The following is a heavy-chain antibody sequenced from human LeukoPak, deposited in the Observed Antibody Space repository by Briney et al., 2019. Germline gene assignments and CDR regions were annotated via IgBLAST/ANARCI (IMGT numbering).Heavy chain of an antibody. V-gene: IGHV1-24*01. CDR3: ATGLGYGQHGWFDP. CDR1: GYTLTELS. J-gene: IGHJ5*02. D-gene: IGHD5-12*01. CDR2: FDPEDGET. Sequence: ASVTVSFKVSGYTLTELSMHWVRQAPGKGREGMGGFDPEDGETIYAQKFQGRVTMTEDTSTDTAYTGLSSLRSEDTAVYYCATGLGYGQHGWFDPWGQGTLVTVSS.